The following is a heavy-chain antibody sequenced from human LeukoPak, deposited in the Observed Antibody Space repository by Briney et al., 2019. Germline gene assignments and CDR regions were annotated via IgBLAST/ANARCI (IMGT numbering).Heavy chain of an antibody. J-gene: IGHJ4*02. CDR3: ARVCPPSYYGVAAYNDY. CDR2: ISAYNGNT. CDR1: GYTFTSYG. V-gene: IGHV1-18*01. Sequence: GASVKVSCKASGYTFTSYGISWVRQAPGQGLEWMGWISAYNGNTNYAQKLQGRVTMTTDTSTSTAYMELRSLRSDDTAVYYCARVCPPSYYGVAAYNDYWGQGTLVTVSS. D-gene: IGHD3-10*01.